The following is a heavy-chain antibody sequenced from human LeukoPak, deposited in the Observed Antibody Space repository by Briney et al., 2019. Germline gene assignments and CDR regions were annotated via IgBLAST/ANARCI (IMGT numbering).Heavy chain of an antibody. CDR1: GGSFSGYY. Sequence: SETLSLTCAVYGGSFSGYYWSWIRQPPGKGLEWIGEINHSGSTNYNPSFKSRVTISVDTSKNQFSLKLSSVTAADTAVYYCARVLLVATITLGDYYYGMDVWGQGTTVTVSS. CDR3: ARVLLVATITLGDYYYGMDV. J-gene: IGHJ6*02. CDR2: INHSGST. V-gene: IGHV4-34*01. D-gene: IGHD5-12*01.